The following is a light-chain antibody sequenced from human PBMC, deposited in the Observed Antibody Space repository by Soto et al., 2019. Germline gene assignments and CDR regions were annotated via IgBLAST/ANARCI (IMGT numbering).Light chain of an antibody. J-gene: IGKJ4*01. V-gene: IGKV3-15*01. CDR2: GAS. CDR3: QRHHTWPLS. Sequence: DIVITQSPAPLSVAPGERVTVSFRASHGVSRQLAWYQHKPGQVPRRLSSGASTGATGIPASFSGSGSGTEFTLTISSLQSEHCAIYYCQRHHTWPLSFGGGVKV. CDR1: HGVSRQ.